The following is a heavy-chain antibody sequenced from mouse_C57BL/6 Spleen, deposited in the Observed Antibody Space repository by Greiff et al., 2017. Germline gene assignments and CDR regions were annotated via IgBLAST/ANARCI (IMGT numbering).Heavy chain of an antibody. CDR2: IYPGSGNT. V-gene: IGHV1-76*01. Sequence: VKLQESGAELVRPGASVKLSCKASGYTFTDYYINWVKQRPGQGLEWIARIYPGSGNTYDNEKFKGKATLTAEKSSSTAYMQLSSLTSEDSAVYFCARWGYYDVETWFAYWGQGTLVTVSA. CDR1: GYTFTDYY. J-gene: IGHJ3*01. CDR3: ARWGYYDVETWFAY. D-gene: IGHD2-4*01.